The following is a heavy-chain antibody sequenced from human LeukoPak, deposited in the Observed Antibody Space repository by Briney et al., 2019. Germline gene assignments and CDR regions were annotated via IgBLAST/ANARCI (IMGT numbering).Heavy chain of an antibody. V-gene: IGHV1-69*05. Sequence: SVRVSCKASGGTFNSYAINGVRQAPGQGLEWMGRIIPIFGTTNSARNFHSRVTNTTGKPTNTAYMELSSLRSEDTAVYYCVKAGLYDCVWGSYRQRWFGPRGHGPRVTV. CDR1: GGTFNSYA. D-gene: IGHD3-16*02. CDR2: IIPIFGTT. J-gene: IGHJ5*02. CDR3: VKAGLYDCVWGSYRQRWFGP.